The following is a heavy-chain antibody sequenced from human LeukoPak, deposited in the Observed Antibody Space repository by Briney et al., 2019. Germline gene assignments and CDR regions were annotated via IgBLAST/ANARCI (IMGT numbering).Heavy chain of an antibody. CDR1: GYTFTGYY. CDR2: INPNSGGT. Sequence: ASVKVSCKASGYTFTGYYMHWVRQAPGQGLEWMGWINPNSGGTNYAQKFQGRVTMTRDTSINTAYMELSRLRSDDTAVYYCARGVGSGGLNWFDSWGQGTLVTVSS. V-gene: IGHV1-2*02. D-gene: IGHD3-10*01. J-gene: IGHJ5*01. CDR3: ARGVGSGGLNWFDS.